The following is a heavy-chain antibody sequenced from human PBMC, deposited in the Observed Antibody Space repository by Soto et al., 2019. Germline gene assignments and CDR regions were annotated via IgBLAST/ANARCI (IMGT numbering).Heavy chain of an antibody. CDR3: AKAGDIVVVVAVE. D-gene: IGHD2-15*01. Sequence: GGSLRLSCAASGFTFSDYGMNWVRQAPGKGLEWVSGISNSGYNTYYADSVKGRFTISRDNSKNTLYLQMNSLRAEDTAVYYCAKAGDIVVVVAVEWGQGTQVTVS. CDR2: ISNSGYNT. CDR1: GFTFSDYG. J-gene: IGHJ4*02. V-gene: IGHV3-23*01.